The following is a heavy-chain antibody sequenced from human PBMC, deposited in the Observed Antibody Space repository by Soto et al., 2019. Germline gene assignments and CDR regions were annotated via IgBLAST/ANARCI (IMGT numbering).Heavy chain of an antibody. Sequence: SETLSLTCTVSGGSISSYYWSWIRQPPGKGLEWIGRIYTSGSTNYNPSLKSRVTMSVDTSKNQFSLKLSSVTAADTAVYYCARARPYYYDSSGYYPGAFDIWGQGTMVTVSS. CDR2: IYTSGST. V-gene: IGHV4-4*07. D-gene: IGHD3-22*01. J-gene: IGHJ3*02. CDR3: ARARPYYYDSSGYYPGAFDI. CDR1: GGSISSYY.